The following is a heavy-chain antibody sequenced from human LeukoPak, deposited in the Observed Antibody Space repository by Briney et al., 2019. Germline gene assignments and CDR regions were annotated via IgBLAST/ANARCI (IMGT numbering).Heavy chain of an antibody. D-gene: IGHD3-10*01. CDR1: GGTFSSYA. J-gene: IGHJ4*02. Sequence: SVKVSCKASGGTFSSYAISWVRQAPGQGLEWMGGIIPIFGTANYAQKFQGRVTITTDESTSTAYMELSSLRSEDTAVYYCARGLNTDTNYYGSGILDYWGQGTLVTVSS. CDR3: ARGLNTDTNYYGSGILDY. CDR2: IIPIFGTA. V-gene: IGHV1-69*05.